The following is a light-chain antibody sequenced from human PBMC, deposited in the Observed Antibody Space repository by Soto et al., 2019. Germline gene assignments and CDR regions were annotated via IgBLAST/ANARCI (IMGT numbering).Light chain of an antibody. V-gene: IGKV3D-15*01. Sequence: EIVMTQSPATLSVSPGERATLSCRASQSVDSNLVWYQQKPGQAPRLLIFGASTRATGIPARFSGSGSGTDFTLTISSLQSEDFGVYFCQQYDNWPLTFGGGTKVDIK. J-gene: IGKJ4*01. CDR2: GAS. CDR1: QSVDSN. CDR3: QQYDNWPLT.